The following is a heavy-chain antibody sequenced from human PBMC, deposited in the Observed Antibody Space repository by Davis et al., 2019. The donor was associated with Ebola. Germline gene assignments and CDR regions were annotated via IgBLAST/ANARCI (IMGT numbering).Heavy chain of an antibody. CDR2: ISTYNGNT. CDR3: ARDVRGITGPSEY. Sequence: ASVKVSCKASGYTFINYAIHWVRQAPGQRLEWMGWISTYNGNTNYAQKVQGRITMTTDTSTSTAYMELRSLRSDDTARYYCARDVRGITGPSEYWGQGTLVTVSS. D-gene: IGHD1-1*01. CDR1: GYTFINYA. J-gene: IGHJ4*02. V-gene: IGHV1-18*01.